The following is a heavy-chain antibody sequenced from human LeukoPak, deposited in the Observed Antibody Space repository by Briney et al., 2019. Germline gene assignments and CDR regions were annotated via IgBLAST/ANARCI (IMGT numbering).Heavy chain of an antibody. D-gene: IGHD1-26*01. CDR1: GYSFTNYW. CDR3: ARRRDPYSGSYYPFDY. J-gene: IGHJ4*02. CDR2: IYYDDSET. V-gene: IGHV5-51*01. Sequence: GESLKISCKGGGYSFTNYWIVWVRQMPGKGLEWMGVIYYDDSETQYSPSFQGQVTISADKSISTAYLQWSSLKASDTAMYYCARRRDPYSGSYYPFDYWGQGTLVTVSS.